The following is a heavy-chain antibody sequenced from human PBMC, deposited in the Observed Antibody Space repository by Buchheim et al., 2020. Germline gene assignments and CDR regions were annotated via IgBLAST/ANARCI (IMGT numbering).Heavy chain of an antibody. CDR1: GFTFSSYA. Sequence: EVQLLESGGGLVQPGGSLRLSCVASGFTFSSYAMTWVRQAPGKGLEWVSTISGGGSSTYYADSVKGRFTISRDNSKNTLYLQMSGLRAEDTAVYYCAKDRDWGFLDSCGQGTL. J-gene: IGHJ4*02. D-gene: IGHD7-27*01. V-gene: IGHV3-23*01. CDR2: ISGGGSST. CDR3: AKDRDWGFLDS.